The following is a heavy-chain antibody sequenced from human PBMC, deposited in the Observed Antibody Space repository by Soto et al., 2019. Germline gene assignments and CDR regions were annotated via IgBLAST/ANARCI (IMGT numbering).Heavy chain of an antibody. CDR2: ISGSDGKT. J-gene: IGHJ4*02. D-gene: IGHD3-3*01. CDR3: ARWSYLDY. Sequence: LRLSCAASGFSFGSYALSWVRQAPGKGLEWVSTISGSDGKTFYADSVKGRFSISRDTSQNTLYLQMNSLRADDTAIYYCARWSYLDYWGQGTRVTVSS. V-gene: IGHV3-23*01. CDR1: GFSFGSYA.